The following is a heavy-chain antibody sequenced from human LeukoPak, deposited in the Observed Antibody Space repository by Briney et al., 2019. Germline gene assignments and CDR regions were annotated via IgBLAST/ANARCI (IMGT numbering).Heavy chain of an antibody. CDR1: GGTFSSYA. V-gene: IGHV1-69*05. D-gene: IGHD3-3*01. Sequence: SVKVSCKASGGTFSSYAISWVRQAPGQGLEWMGGIIPIFGTANYAQKFQGRVTMTRNTSISTAYMELSSLRSEDTAVYYCARAPTANYDFWSGYYFGEIDYWGQGTLVTVSS. CDR3: ARAPTANYDFWSGYYFGEIDY. CDR2: IIPIFGTA. J-gene: IGHJ4*02.